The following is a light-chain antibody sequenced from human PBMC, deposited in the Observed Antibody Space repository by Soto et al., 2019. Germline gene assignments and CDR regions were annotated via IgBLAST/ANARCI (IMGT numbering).Light chain of an antibody. V-gene: IGLV1-40*01. J-gene: IGLJ2*01. Sequence: QSVLTQPPSVSGAPGQRVTISCTGSSSNIGAGYDVHWYQQFPGTAPKLLMYGTSNRPSGVPDRFSGSKSGTSASLAITGLQAEDEADYYCQSYDISLSGSLFGGGTKVTVL. CDR1: SSNIGAGYD. CDR2: GTS. CDR3: QSYDISLSGSL.